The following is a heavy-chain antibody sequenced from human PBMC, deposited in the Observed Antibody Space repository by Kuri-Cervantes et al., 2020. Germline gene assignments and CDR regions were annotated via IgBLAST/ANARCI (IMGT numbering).Heavy chain of an antibody. CDR3: AREGADIEVVVAATSNWFDP. D-gene: IGHD2-15*01. Sequence: GESLKISCAASGFTVSSNYMSWVRQAPGKGLEWVAVISYDGSNKYYADSVKGRFTISRDNSKNTPYLQMNSLRAEDTAVYYCAREGADIEVVVAATSNWFDPWGQGTLVTVSS. V-gene: IGHV3-30-3*01. J-gene: IGHJ5*02. CDR2: ISYDGSNK. CDR1: GFTVSSNY.